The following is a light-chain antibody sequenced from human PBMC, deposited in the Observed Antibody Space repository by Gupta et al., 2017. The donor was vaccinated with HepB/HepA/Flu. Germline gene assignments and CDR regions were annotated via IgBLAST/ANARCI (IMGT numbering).Light chain of an antibody. CDR2: RNN. CDR1: SSHIGSNS. J-gene: IGLJ3*02. CDR3: AAWDDSLSGGV. Sequence: GTPGQRVTISFSGSSSHIGSNSVYWYQQHPGTAPKLLIYRNNQRHSGVPDRFSGSKSGTSAAMATSGLRAEDEADYYCAAWDDSLSGGVFGGGTKLTVL. V-gene: IGLV1-47*01.